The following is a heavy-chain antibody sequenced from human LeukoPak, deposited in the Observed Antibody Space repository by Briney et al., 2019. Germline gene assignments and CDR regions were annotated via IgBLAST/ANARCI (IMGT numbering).Heavy chain of an antibody. D-gene: IGHD5-12*01. CDR1: GSSISSYF. J-gene: IGHJ4*02. Sequence: SETLSLTCSVSGSSISSYFRTWIRQPPGKGLEWIAYMYYSASTNYNPSLKSRVTISIDTSKNQLSLKLRSVTAADTAVYYCARIYGASDSALDYWGQGTLVTVSP. CDR3: ARIYGASDSALDY. CDR2: MYYSAST. V-gene: IGHV4-59*13.